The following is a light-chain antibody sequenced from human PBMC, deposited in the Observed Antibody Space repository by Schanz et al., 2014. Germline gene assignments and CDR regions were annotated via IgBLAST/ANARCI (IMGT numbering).Light chain of an antibody. Sequence: EIVMTQSPGTLSVSPGERATLSCRASQTVSNNLAWYQQKPGQAPRLLMYGGSFRATGVPDRFSGSGSGTDFTLTISGLEPEDFAVYYCQQRSNWPPRSSFGGGTKVEIK. CDR3: QQRSNWPPRSS. CDR2: GGS. J-gene: IGKJ4*01. V-gene: IGKV3-11*01. CDR1: QTVSNN.